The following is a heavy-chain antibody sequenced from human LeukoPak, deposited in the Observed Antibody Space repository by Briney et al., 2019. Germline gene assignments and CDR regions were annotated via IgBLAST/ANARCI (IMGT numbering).Heavy chain of an antibody. CDR3: ARVRALSGYFFVYAPKLSWFDP. CDR1: GYTFTSYD. V-gene: IGHV1-8*01. D-gene: IGHD3-22*01. J-gene: IGHJ5*02. Sequence: ASVKVSCKASGYTFTSYDINWVRQATGQGLEWMGWMNPNSGNTGYAQKFQGRVTMTRNTSISTAYMELSSLRSEDTAVYYCARVRALSGYFFVYAPKLSWFDPWGQGTLVTVSS. CDR2: MNPNSGNT.